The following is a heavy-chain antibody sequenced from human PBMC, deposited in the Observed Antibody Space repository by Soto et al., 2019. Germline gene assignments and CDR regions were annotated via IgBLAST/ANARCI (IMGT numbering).Heavy chain of an antibody. Sequence: QVQLVQSGAEVKKPGASVKVSCKASGYTFTSYGISWVRQAPGQGLEWLGWISAYNGNTNYARNLQGRVTVTADTSTTTAYMELRSLRSDDTAVYYCARDRGIVIVGGTISDYWGQGTLVTVSS. CDR1: GYTFTSYG. D-gene: IGHD1-26*01. CDR3: ARDRGIVIVGGTISDY. J-gene: IGHJ4*02. V-gene: IGHV1-18*01. CDR2: ISAYNGNT.